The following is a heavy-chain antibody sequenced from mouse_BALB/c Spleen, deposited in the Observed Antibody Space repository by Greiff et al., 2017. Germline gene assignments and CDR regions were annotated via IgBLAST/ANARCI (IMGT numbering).Heavy chain of an antibody. CDR2: ISYSGST. J-gene: IGHJ3*01. Sequence: VQLKESGPGLVKPSQSLSLTCTVTGYSITSDYAWNWIRQFPGNKLEWMGYISYSGSTSYNPSLKSRISITRDTSKNQFFLQLNSVTTEDTATYYCARELGLPFAYWGQGTLVTVSA. CDR3: ARELGLPFAY. V-gene: IGHV3-2*02. D-gene: IGHD3-1*01. CDR1: GYSITSDYA.